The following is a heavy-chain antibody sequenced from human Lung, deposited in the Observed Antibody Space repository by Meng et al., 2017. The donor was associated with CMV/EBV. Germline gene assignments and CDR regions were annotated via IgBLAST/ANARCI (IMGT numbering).Heavy chain of an antibody. CDR1: FSFNDYY. CDR2: IRNTGSTK. J-gene: IGHJ4*02. Sequence: FSFNDYYMTWIRQPPGKGLEWISYIRNTGSTKYYADSVKGRFTISRDNAKNLVFLQMTSLRVEDTAVYYCARDRAPYDYRDDTYLDYWGQGTLVTVSS. D-gene: IGHD4-17*01. CDR3: ARDRAPYDYRDDTYLDY. V-gene: IGHV3-11*01.